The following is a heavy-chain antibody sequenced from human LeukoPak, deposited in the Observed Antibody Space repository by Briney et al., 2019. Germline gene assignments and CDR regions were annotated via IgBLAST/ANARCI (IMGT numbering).Heavy chain of an antibody. CDR2: INPNSGGT. CDR3: AREGSGYPY. V-gene: IGHV1-2*02. Sequence: ASVKVSCKASGYTFTGYYMHWVRQAPGQGLEWMGWINPNSGGTNYAQKFQGRVTMTRDTSTSTAYMEVSRLTSDDTAVFYCAREGSGYPYWGQGTPVTVSS. CDR1: GYTFTGYY. J-gene: IGHJ4*02. D-gene: IGHD5-12*01.